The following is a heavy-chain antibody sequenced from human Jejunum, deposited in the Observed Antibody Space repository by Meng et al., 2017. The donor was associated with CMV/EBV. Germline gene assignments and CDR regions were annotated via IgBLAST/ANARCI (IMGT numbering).Heavy chain of an antibody. V-gene: IGHV3-30*04. CDR1: GFTFSRHA. J-gene: IGHJ4*02. D-gene: IGHD3-16*01. CDR3: ARDGGGFNSSPFDR. CDR2: TSYDGNSQ. Sequence: GFTFSRHATRWVRQAPGKGLGWVAVTSYDGNSQFYPDSVKGRFPISRDHSDNMLHLNMNRLRADDTALYYCARDGGGFNSSPFDRWGQGTLVTVSS.